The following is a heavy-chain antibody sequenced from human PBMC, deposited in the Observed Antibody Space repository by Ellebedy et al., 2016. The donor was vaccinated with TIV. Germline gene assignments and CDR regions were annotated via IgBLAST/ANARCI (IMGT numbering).Heavy chain of an antibody. J-gene: IGHJ6*02. V-gene: IGHV1-58*02. Sequence: AASVKVSCKAYGFTFASSAMQWVRQARGQRLEWLGWIVVGSNHKVYAQKFQDRVTITRDMSTSTAYMELSSLRSDDTAVYYCAASPRSSGHDPYDGYYYYYYGNDVWGQGTTVTVSS. CDR2: IVVGSNHK. CDR1: GFTFASSA. D-gene: IGHD3-22*01. CDR3: AASPRSSGHDPYDGYYYYYYGNDV.